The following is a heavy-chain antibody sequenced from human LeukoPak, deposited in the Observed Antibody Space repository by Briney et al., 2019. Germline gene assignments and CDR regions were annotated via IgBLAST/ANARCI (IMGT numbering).Heavy chain of an antibody. CDR1: VDSFSGYY. D-gene: IGHD1-26*01. CDR2: ITLSGSS. V-gene: IGHV4-34*01. CDR3: ARGKVGATPFYYMDV. J-gene: IGHJ6*03. Sequence: SETLSLTCAVYVDSFSGYYWSWIRQPPGGGLEWVGGITLSGSSNYNPSLNSRVTMSVDTSKNQFSLKLSSVNPADTPVYYCARGKVGATPFYYMDVWGKGTKVTVSS.